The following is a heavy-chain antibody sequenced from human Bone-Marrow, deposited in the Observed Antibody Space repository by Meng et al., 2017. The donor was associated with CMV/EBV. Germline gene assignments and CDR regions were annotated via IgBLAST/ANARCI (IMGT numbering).Heavy chain of an antibody. CDR1: GGSFSGYY. V-gene: IGHV4-34*01. CDR2: INHSGST. Sequence: QVQLQQWGAGLLKPSXXLSITGXFYGGSFSGYYWSWFRQPPGKGLEWIGEINHSGSTNYNPSLKGRVTISVDTSKNQFSLKLSSVTAADTAVYYCARGHYYDSSGYYWFDDWGQGTLVTVSS. D-gene: IGHD3-22*01. J-gene: IGHJ4*02. CDR3: ARGHYYDSSGYYWFDD.